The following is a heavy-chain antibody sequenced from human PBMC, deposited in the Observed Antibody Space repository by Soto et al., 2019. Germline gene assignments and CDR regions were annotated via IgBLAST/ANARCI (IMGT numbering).Heavy chain of an antibody. D-gene: IGHD3-10*01. V-gene: IGHV3-30*18. CDR3: AKDLEDTMGRGVTDYYYYGMDV. CDR1: GFTFSSYG. Sequence: GGSLRLSCAASGFTFSSYGMHWVRQAPGKGLEWVAVISYDGSNKYYADSVKGRFTISRDNSKNTLYLQMNSLRAEDTAVYYCAKDLEDTMGRGVTDYYYYGMDVRGQGTTVTVSS. CDR2: ISYDGSNK. J-gene: IGHJ6*02.